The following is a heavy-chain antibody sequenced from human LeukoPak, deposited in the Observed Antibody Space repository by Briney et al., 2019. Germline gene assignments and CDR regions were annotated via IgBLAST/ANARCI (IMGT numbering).Heavy chain of an antibody. Sequence: SETLSLTCTVSGDSISNYYWSWIRQPAGKGLEWIGRLYPTGGTNYNPSLKSRVTISVDTSKNQFSLKLSSVTAADTAVSYCARGIVGATVWFDPWGQGTLVTVSS. D-gene: IGHD1-26*01. CDR3: ARGIVGATVWFDP. CDR1: GDSISNYY. CDR2: LYPTGGT. V-gene: IGHV4-4*07. J-gene: IGHJ5*02.